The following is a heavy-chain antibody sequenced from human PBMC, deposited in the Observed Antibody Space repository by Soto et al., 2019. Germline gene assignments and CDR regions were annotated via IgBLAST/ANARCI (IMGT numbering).Heavy chain of an antibody. D-gene: IGHD4-4*01. CDR3: ARTTGRHLDF. CDR1: YGSISVSNVF. V-gene: IGHV4-39*01. CDR2: IDYSGTA. Sequence: GPGPRTPSETLSLTCTVSYGSISVSNVFWGWVRQPPGKGLEWIGNIDYSGTAYFNPSLGTRVTFPVDTSKNQFSLTLYSVTAADTAVYYCARTTGRHLDFWGQGILVTVPS. J-gene: IGHJ4*02.